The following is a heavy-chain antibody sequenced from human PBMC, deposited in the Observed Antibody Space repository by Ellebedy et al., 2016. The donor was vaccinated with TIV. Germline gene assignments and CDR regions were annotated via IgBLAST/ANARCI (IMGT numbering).Heavy chain of an antibody. J-gene: IGHJ4*02. V-gene: IGHV1-18*01. CDR3: AISFAAGFDY. Sequence: AASVKVSCKASGYTFRDYGVAWVRQAAGEGPQWMGWISPYNGRTVYERRFQGRVTMTTNTPTSTAYLELMSLRADDTAAYYCAISFAAGFDYWGQGTLVTVSS. CDR2: ISPYNGRT. CDR1: GYTFRDYG. D-gene: IGHD6-25*01.